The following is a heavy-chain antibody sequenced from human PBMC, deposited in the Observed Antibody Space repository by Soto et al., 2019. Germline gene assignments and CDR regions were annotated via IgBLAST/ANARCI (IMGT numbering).Heavy chain of an antibody. CDR3: TTPWVSVITGTEDQRHWFDP. Sequence: EVQLVESGGGLVKPGGSLRLSCAASGFTFSNAWMNWVRQAPGKGLEWVGRIKSKTDGGTTDYAAPVKGRFTISRDDSKNTMYLQTNSLKTEDTAVYYCTTPWVSVITGTEDQRHWFDPWGQGTLVTVSS. CDR2: IKSKTDGGTT. J-gene: IGHJ5*02. CDR1: GFTFSNAW. D-gene: IGHD1-20*01. V-gene: IGHV3-15*07.